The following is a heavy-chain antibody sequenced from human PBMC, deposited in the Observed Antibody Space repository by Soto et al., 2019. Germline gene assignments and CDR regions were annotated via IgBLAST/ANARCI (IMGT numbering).Heavy chain of an antibody. D-gene: IGHD1-7*01. J-gene: IGHJ3*02. CDR2: ISSSSSYT. Sequence: GGSLRLSCAASGFTFSDYYMSWILQAPGKGLEWVSYISSSSSYTNYADSVKGRFTISRDNAKNSLYLQMNSLRAEDTAVYYCASAKLYNWNSGHRDAHDISRQGTTVT. CDR3: ASAKLYNWNSGHRDAHDI. V-gene: IGHV3-11*06. CDR1: GFTFSDYY.